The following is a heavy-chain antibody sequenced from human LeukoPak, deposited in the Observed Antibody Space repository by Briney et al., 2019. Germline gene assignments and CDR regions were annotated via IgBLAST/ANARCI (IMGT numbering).Heavy chain of an antibody. D-gene: IGHD3-10*01. V-gene: IGHV4-59*01. CDR3: ARAGSGSYYKKPLDY. Sequence: PSETLSLTCTVSGGSISSYYWSWIRQPPGKGLEWIGYIYYSGSTNYNPSLKSRVTISVDTSKNQFSLKLSSVTAADTAVYYCARAGSGSYYKKPLDYWGQGTLVTVPS. CDR1: GGSISSYY. J-gene: IGHJ4*02. CDR2: IYYSGST.